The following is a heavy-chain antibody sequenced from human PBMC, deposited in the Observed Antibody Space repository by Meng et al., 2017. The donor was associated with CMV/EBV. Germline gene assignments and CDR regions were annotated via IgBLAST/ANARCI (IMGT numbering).Heavy chain of an antibody. Sequence: GGSLRLSCAASGFTFSSYGMHWVRQAPGKGLEWVAFIRYDGSNKYYADSVKGRFTISRDNSKNTLYLQMYSLRAEDTAVYYCAKDRRYCSSTSCPKAVGATNYFDYWGQGTLVTVSS. D-gene: IGHD2-2*01. V-gene: IGHV3-30*02. J-gene: IGHJ4*02. CDR2: IRYDGSNK. CDR1: GFTFSSYG. CDR3: AKDRRYCSSTSCPKAVGATNYFDY.